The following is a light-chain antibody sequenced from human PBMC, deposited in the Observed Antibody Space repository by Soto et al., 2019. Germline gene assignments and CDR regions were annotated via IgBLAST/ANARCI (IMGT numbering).Light chain of an antibody. V-gene: IGKV3-20*01. J-gene: IGKJ2*01. CDR2: GAS. CDR1: QSVSSSY. Sequence: EIVLTQSPGTLSLSPGVRATLSCMASQSVSSSYLAWYQQKPGQAPRLLIYGASSRATGIPARFSGSGSGTGFTLTISRLEPEDFAVYYCQEYGSSPPLYTFGQGTKLEIK. CDR3: QEYGSSPPLYT.